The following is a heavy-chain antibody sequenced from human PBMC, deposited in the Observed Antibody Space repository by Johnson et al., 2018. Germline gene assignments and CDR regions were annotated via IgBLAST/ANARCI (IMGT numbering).Heavy chain of an antibody. V-gene: IGHV3-30*18. J-gene: IGHJ3*02. CDR3: AKGVVLMEYQDAFDI. D-gene: IGHD2-2*01. CDR1: GFTFRNYG. CDR2: ISYDGSNK. Sequence: QVQLVQSGGGVVQPGRSLRLSCAASGFTFRNYGMHWVRQAPGKGLEWVAVISYDGSNKYYADSVKGRFTISRDNSKNTLYLQMNSLRAEAKAVYYCAKGVVLMEYQDAFDIGGQGTMVTVSS.